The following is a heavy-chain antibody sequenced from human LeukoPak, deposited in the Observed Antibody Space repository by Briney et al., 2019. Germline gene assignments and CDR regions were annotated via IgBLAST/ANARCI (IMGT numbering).Heavy chain of an antibody. J-gene: IGHJ1*01. CDR2: ISYDGSNK. V-gene: IGHV3-30*18. CDR1: GFTFSSYG. Sequence: GGSLRLSCAASGFTFSSYGMRWVRQAPGKGLEWVAVISYDGSNKYYADSVKGRFTISRDNSKNTLYLQMNSLRAEDTAVYYCPNSGQAGLAAAAPILEYSQHWGQGPLVTVSS. D-gene: IGHD6-25*01. CDR3: PNSGQAGLAAAAPILEYSQH.